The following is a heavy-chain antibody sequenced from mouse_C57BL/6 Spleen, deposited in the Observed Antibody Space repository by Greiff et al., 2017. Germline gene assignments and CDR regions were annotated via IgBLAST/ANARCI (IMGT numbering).Heavy chain of an antibody. D-gene: IGHD4-1*01. CDR1: GYTFTSYW. V-gene: IGHV1-5*01. CDR3: TKTGSLDYCFDY. Sequence: VQLQQSGTVLARPGASVKMSCKTSGYTFTSYWMHWVKQRPGQGLEWIGAIYPGNSDTSYNQKFKGKAKLTAVTSASTAYMELISLTNEDSAVYYCTKTGSLDYCFDYWGQGTTLTVSS. J-gene: IGHJ2*01. CDR2: IYPGNSDT.